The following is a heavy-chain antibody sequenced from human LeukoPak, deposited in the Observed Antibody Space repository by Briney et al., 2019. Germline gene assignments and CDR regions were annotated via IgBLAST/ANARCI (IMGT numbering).Heavy chain of an antibody. D-gene: IGHD3-22*01. CDR3: SSEKTAYYYDRSGSSEGAFDI. Sequence: PSETLSLTCTVSGGSISSAGYYWSWIRQHPGKGLEWIGYVYYSGSTYYNPSLKSRVTISVDTSKNQFSLKLSSATAADTAAYYCSSEKTAYYYDRSGSSEGAFDIWGQGTMVTVSS. CDR1: GGSISSAGYY. CDR2: VYYSGST. V-gene: IGHV4-31*03. J-gene: IGHJ3*02.